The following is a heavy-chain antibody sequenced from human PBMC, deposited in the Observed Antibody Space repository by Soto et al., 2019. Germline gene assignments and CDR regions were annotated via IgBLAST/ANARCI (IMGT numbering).Heavy chain of an antibody. D-gene: IGHD3-22*01. CDR2: MYYSGIT. CDR1: GAPVSSETHF. Sequence: QVQLQESGPGLVKPSETLSLTCTVSGAPVSSETHFWTWIRQPPGKGLEWIGYMYYSGITNSNPAVKSRVTLSVDRSKNQFSLSLNSVTAADTAGYYCAREDISGTYYFDYWGPGMQVTVSS. V-gene: IGHV4-61*01. CDR3: AREDISGTYYFDY. J-gene: IGHJ4*02.